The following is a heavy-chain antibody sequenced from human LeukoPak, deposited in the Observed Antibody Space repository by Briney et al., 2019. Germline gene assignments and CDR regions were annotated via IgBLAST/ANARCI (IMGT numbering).Heavy chain of an antibody. Sequence: PGGSLRLSCAASGFTFSDYYMSWIRQAPGKGLEWVSYISSSGSTIYYADSVKGRFTISRDNAKNSLYLQTNSLRAEDTAVYYCARGDSSSWYSWFDPWGQGTLVTVSS. CDR1: GFTFSDYY. CDR2: ISSSGSTI. D-gene: IGHD6-13*01. V-gene: IGHV3-11*01. CDR3: ARGDSSSWYSWFDP. J-gene: IGHJ5*02.